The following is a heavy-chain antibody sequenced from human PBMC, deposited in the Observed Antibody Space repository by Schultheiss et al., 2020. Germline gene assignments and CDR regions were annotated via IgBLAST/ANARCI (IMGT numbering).Heavy chain of an antibody. D-gene: IGHD3-22*01. J-gene: IGHJ4*02. Sequence: SETLSLTCTVSGGSISSYYWSWIRQPPGKGLEWIGSIYSSGSTNYNLSLKSRVTMSVDTSKNQFSLKLSSVTAADTAVYYCARELSYDSSGYSFDYWGQGALVTVSS. CDR2: IYSSGST. V-gene: IGHV4-4*07. CDR1: GGSISSYY. CDR3: ARELSYDSSGYSFDY.